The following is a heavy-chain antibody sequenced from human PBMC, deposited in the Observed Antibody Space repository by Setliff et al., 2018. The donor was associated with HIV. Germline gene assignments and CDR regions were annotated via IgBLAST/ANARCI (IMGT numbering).Heavy chain of an antibody. D-gene: IGHD3-10*01. V-gene: IGHV4-4*08. J-gene: IGHJ5*02. CDR3: ARDRAGCRLTS. CDR1: GGSISSYY. CDR2: IYTSGST. Sequence: SETLSLTCTVSGGSISSYYWSWIRQPPGKGLEWIGYIYTSGSTYYNPSLKSRVSMSVDTSKDQVALKLSTVTAADTAVYYCARDRAGCRLTSWGQGTLVTVSS.